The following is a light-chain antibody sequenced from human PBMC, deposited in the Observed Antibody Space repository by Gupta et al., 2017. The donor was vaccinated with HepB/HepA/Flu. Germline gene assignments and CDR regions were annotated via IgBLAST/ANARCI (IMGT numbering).Light chain of an antibody. Sequence: QSALTQPRSVSGSPGPSVTISCTGTSSDVGGYNYVSWYQQHPGKAPKLMIYDVSKRPSGVPDRFSGSKSGNTASLTISGLQAEDEADYYCCSYAGSDVVFGGGTKLTVL. CDR2: DVS. CDR3: CSYAGSDVV. V-gene: IGLV2-11*01. J-gene: IGLJ2*01. CDR1: SSDVGGYNY.